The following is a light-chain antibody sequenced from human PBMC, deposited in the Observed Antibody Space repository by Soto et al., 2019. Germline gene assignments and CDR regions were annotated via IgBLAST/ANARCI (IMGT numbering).Light chain of an antibody. J-gene: IGKJ5*01. Sequence: EIVVTQSPATLSLSPGERATLSCRASQSFSNYLAWFRQKPGQAPRLLIYGASSRATGIPDRFSGSGSGTDFTITISRLEPEDFAVYYCQQYGSSPTFGQGTRLEIK. CDR3: QQYGSSPT. V-gene: IGKV3-20*01. CDR1: QSFSNY. CDR2: GAS.